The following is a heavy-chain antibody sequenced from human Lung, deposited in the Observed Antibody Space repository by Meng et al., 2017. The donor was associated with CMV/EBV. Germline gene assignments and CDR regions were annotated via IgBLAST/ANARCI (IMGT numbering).Heavy chain of an antibody. V-gene: IGHV5-51*01. CDR1: GYSFTTYW. J-gene: IGHJ3*02. CDR2: IYPGDDDT. Sequence: GGSXRLSCQGSGYSFTTYWIAWVRQMPGKGLEWVGSIYPGDDDTRYSPSLQGQVTISADASITAAYLQWNSLKASDTAMYYCARLWGVFDWNFDGFDIWGQGXMVTVSS. D-gene: IGHD1-7*01. CDR3: ARLWGVFDWNFDGFDI.